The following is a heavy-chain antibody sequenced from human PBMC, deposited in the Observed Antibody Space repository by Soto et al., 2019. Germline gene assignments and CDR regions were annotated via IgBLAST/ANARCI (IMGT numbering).Heavy chain of an antibody. V-gene: IGHV4-34*01. CDR3: ARESAYCIVWSCYSLTDAFSF. Sequence: ASETLSLTCAVYGGSFSGYYWSWIRQPPGKGLEWIGEINHSGSTNYNPSLKSRVTISVDTSKNQFSLKLSSVTAADTAVYYCARESAYCIVWSCYSLTDAFSFWGQGTMVTVSS. CDR2: INHSGST. D-gene: IGHD2-15*01. J-gene: IGHJ3*01. CDR1: GGSFSGYY.